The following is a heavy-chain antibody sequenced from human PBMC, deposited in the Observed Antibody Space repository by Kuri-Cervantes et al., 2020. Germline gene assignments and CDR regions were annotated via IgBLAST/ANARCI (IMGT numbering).Heavy chain of an antibody. Sequence: GESLKISCAASGFTFSSYGMHWVRQVPGKGLEWVAHIWYDGSNKYYADFVKGRFTISRDNSKNTLYLQVNSLRAEDTAVYYCASNSGSLGGFWGQGTLVTVSS. V-gene: IGHV3-33*01. CDR2: IWYDGSNK. CDR3: ASNSGSLGGF. CDR1: GFTFSSYG. D-gene: IGHD1-26*01. J-gene: IGHJ4*02.